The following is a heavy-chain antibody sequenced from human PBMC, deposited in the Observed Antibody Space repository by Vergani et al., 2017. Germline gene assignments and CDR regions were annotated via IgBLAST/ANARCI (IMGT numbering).Heavy chain of an antibody. V-gene: IGHV3-7*01. CDR1: GFMFSNYW. D-gene: IGHD4-17*01. CDR3: ARPSAPGDYDALDI. Sequence: EVHLVESGGGLVQPGGSLRLSCAASGFMFSNYWMNWVRQAPGKGLEWVANIKQDGSEKYYVDSVRGRFTISRDNAKNSLYLQMNSLRAEDTAVYHWARPSAPGDYDALDIWGQGTMVTVSS. J-gene: IGHJ3*02. CDR2: IKQDGSEK.